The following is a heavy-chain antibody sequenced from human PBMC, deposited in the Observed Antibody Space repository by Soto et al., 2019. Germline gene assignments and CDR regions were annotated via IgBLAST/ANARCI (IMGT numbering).Heavy chain of an antibody. D-gene: IGHD3-3*01. CDR3: ARVPYYDFWSGYRRYGMDV. Sequence: PSETLSLTCTVSGGSITDYYWSWIRQPPGKALEWIGYGYHSVSIHYNPSLKTRVTISVDTSENQFSLRLSSVTAADTAVYYCARVPYYDFWSGYRRYGMDVWGQGTTVTVSS. J-gene: IGHJ6*02. CDR1: GGSITDYY. V-gene: IGHV4-59*01. CDR2: GYHSVSI.